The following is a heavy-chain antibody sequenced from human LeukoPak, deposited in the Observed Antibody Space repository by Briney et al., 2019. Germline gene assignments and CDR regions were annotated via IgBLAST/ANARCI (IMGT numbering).Heavy chain of an antibody. J-gene: IGHJ3*02. Sequence: SETLSLTCTVSGGSISSYYWSWIRQPPGKGLEWIGYIYYSGSTNYNPSLKRRVTISVDTSKNQFSLKLSSVTAADTAVYYCARDAPRYSSSWYNAFDIWGQGTMVTVSS. V-gene: IGHV4-59*01. CDR3: ARDAPRYSSSWYNAFDI. CDR2: IYYSGST. D-gene: IGHD6-13*01. CDR1: GGSISSYY.